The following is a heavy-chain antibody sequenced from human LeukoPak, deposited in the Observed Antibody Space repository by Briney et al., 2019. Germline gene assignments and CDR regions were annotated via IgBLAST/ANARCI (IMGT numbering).Heavy chain of an antibody. D-gene: IGHD4-17*01. J-gene: IGHJ3*02. CDR3: VRELRIRTASGAFDI. Sequence: GGSLRLSCAPSGFTFSTYWMHWVRQAPGGLVWVSRINSDGTSTNYADSVKGRFTISRDNAKNTLYLQMNSLRAEDTAVYYCVRELRIRTASGAFDIWGQGTMVTVSS. CDR1: GFTFSTYW. V-gene: IGHV3-74*01. CDR2: INSDGTST.